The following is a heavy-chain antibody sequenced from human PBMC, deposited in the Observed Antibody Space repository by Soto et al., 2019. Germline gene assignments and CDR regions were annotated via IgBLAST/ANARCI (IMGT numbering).Heavy chain of an antibody. D-gene: IGHD2-15*01. CDR1: GGSISSGGYS. CDR2: IYHSGST. CDR3: ARGEYCSGGSCSDSPWFDP. V-gene: IGHV4-30-2*01. Sequence: PSETLSLTCAVSGGSISSGGYSWSWIRQPPGKGLEWIGYIYHSGSTYYNPSLKSRVTISVDRSKNQFSLKLSSVTAADTAVYYCARGEYCSGGSCSDSPWFDPWGQGTLVTVSS. J-gene: IGHJ5*02.